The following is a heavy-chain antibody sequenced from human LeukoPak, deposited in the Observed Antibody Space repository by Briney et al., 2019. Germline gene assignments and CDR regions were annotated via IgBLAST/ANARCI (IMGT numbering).Heavy chain of an antibody. D-gene: IGHD3-10*01. CDR1: GGTFSSYA. Sequence: ASVKVSYKASGGTFSSYAISWVRQAPGQGLEWMGGIIPIFGTANYAQKFQGRVTITADKSTSTAYMELSSLRSEDTAVYYCARGEPKTLWFGDSAFDIWGQGIMVTVSS. CDR3: ARGEPKTLWFGDSAFDI. V-gene: IGHV1-69*06. J-gene: IGHJ3*02. CDR2: IIPIFGTA.